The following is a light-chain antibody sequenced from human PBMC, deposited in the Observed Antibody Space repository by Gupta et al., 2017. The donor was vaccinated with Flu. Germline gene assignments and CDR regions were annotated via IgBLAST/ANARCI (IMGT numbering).Light chain of an antibody. Sequence: GSPGQSVTISCTGSSNDVGGSNRVSWYQQRPGKAPKLILYDVTERPSGVPDRFSGSKSGNTASLTISGLQADDETDYYCSSHAGRVTWVFGTGTTVTVL. CDR1: SNDVGGSNR. V-gene: IGLV2-11*01. J-gene: IGLJ1*01. CDR3: SSHAGRVTWV. CDR2: DVT.